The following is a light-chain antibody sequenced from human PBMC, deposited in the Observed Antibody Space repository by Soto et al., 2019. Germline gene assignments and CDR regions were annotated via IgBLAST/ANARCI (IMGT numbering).Light chain of an antibody. J-gene: IGKJ5*01. CDR2: DSS. CDR3: QQRSNWSEIT. CDR1: QSVSSY. V-gene: IGKV3-11*01. Sequence: EIVLTQSPATLSLSQWEIATLSWRASQSVSSYLAWYQQKPGQAPRLLIYDSSNRATGIPARFSGSGSGTDFTLTISSLEPEDFAVYCCQQRSNWSEITFGQGTRLEIK.